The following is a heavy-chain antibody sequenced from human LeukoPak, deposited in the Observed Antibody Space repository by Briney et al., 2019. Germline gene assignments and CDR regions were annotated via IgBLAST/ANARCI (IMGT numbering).Heavy chain of an antibody. CDR2: IYYSGST. CDR3: ARHPLYGSGGYGLADY. D-gene: IGHD3-10*01. J-gene: IGHJ4*02. Sequence: PSETLSLTCTVSGGSISSYYWSWIRQPPGKGLEWIGYIYYSGSTNYNPSLKSRVTISVDTSKNQFSLKLSSVTAADTAVYYCARHPLYGSGGYGLADYWGQGTLVTVSS. CDR1: GGSISSYY. V-gene: IGHV4-59*08.